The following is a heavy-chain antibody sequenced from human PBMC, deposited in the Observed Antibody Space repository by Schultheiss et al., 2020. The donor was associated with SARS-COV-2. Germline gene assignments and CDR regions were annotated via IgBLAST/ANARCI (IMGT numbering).Heavy chain of an antibody. D-gene: IGHD5-24*01. CDR1: GFSLSTSGMC. CDR2: IYYSGST. V-gene: IGHV4-61*08. CDR3: ARVMDYGMDV. J-gene: IGHJ6*02. Sequence: SGPTLVKPTQTLTLTCTFSGFSLSTSGMCVSWIRQPPGKGLEWIGYIYYSGSTNYNPSLKSRVTMSVDTSKNQFSLKLSSVTAADTAVYYCARVMDYGMDVWGQGTTVTVSS.